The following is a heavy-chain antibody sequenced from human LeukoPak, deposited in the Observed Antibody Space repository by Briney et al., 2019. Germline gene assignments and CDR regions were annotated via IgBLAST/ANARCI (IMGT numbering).Heavy chain of an antibody. D-gene: IGHD3-22*01. CDR3: AGGGRYDSSGYYPSIDY. Sequence: QSGGSLRLSCAASGFTFSSYSMNWVRQAPGKGLEWVSYISSSSSTIYYADSVKGRFTLSRDNAKNSLYLQMNSPRDEDTAVYYCAGGGRYDSSGYYPSIDYWGQGTLVTVSS. J-gene: IGHJ4*02. CDR2: ISSSSSTI. V-gene: IGHV3-48*02. CDR1: GFTFSSYS.